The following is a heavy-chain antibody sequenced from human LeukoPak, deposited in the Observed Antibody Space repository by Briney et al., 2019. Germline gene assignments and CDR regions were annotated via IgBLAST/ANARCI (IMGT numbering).Heavy chain of an antibody. CDR2: ISSSSSYI. CDR3: AKDTMVRGANFDY. Sequence: GGSLRLSCAASGFTFISYSMNWVRQAPGKGLEWVSSISSSSSYIYYADSVKGRFTISRDNSKNTLYLQMNSLRAEDTAVYYCAKDTMVRGANFDYWGQGTLVTVSS. J-gene: IGHJ4*02. V-gene: IGHV3-21*01. D-gene: IGHD3-10*01. CDR1: GFTFISYS.